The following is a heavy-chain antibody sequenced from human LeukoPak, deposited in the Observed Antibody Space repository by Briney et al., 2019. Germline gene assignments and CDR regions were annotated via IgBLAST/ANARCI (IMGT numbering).Heavy chain of an antibody. CDR2: IYYSGST. V-gene: IGHV4-39*01. J-gene: IGHJ4*02. D-gene: IGHD3-22*01. CDR1: GGSIRSSSYY. Sequence: SETLSLTCTVSGGSIRSSSYYWGWIRQPPGKGLEWIGSIYYSGSTYYNPSLKSRVTISVDTSKNQFSLKLSSVTAADTAVYYCAAYYYDSSGYSPPTYYFDYWGQGTLVTVSS. CDR3: AAYYYDSSGYSPPTYYFDY.